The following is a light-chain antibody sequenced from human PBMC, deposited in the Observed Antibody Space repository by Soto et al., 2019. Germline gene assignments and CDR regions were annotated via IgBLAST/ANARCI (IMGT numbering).Light chain of an antibody. Sequence: EIVMTQSPATLSVSPGERATLSCRASQSLSSNLAWYQQKPGQAPRLLIYGASTRATGIPARFSGSGSGTEFTLTISSLQSEDFAVYYCQQYNTWPPYMYTLGQGTKLEIK. V-gene: IGKV3-15*01. CDR2: GAS. CDR3: QQYNTWPPYMYT. J-gene: IGKJ2*01. CDR1: QSLSSN.